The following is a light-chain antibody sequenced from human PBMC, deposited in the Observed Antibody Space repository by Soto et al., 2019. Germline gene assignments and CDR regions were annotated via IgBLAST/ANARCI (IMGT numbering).Light chain of an antibody. J-gene: IGKJ2*02. V-gene: IGKV3-20*01. CDR2: DTS. CDR3: QHYGHPPCT. CDR1: QSVGSSY. Sequence: ETVLTQSPGTLSLSPGERATLYCRASQSVGSSYLAWYQQKPGQAPRLLIYDTSSRATGIPDRFSGSGSGTDFRLTISRLEPEDLAVYHCQHYGHPPCTFRQGTKLEIK.